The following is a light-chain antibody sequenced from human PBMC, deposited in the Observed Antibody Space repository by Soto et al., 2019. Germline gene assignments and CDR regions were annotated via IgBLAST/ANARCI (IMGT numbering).Light chain of an antibody. J-gene: IGKJ2*01. CDR1: QSVSTN. CDR2: GAS. CDR3: HQYTNSPPYT. Sequence: EIVMTQSPATLSVSPGERATLSCRASQSVSTNVAWYQQRPGQAPRLLIYGASRRASGVPGRFSGSGSGTAFTLTISSLQSEDSAVYCCHQYTNSPPYTFCQGTQVEIK. V-gene: IGKV3-15*01.